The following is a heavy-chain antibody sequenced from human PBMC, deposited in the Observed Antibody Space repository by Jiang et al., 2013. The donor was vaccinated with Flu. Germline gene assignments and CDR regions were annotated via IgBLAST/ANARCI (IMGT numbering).Heavy chain of an antibody. CDR2: IYYSGST. V-gene: IGHV4-39*01. Sequence: GPGLVKPSETLSLTCTVSGGSISSSSYYWGWIRQPPGKGLEWIGSIYYSGSTYYNPSLKSRVTISVDTSKNQFSLKLSSVTAADTAVYYCARAYYYDSSGYYGYWGQGTLVTVSS. D-gene: IGHD3-22*01. CDR3: ARAYYYDSSGYYGY. CDR1: GGSISSSSYY. J-gene: IGHJ4*02.